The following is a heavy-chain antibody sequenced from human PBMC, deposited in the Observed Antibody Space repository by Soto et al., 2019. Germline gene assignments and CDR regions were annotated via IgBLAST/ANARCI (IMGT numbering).Heavy chain of an antibody. D-gene: IGHD5-12*01. Sequence: QVQLQQWGAGLLKPSETLSLTCAVYGGSFSGYYWSWIRQPPGKGLEWIGEINHSGSTNYNPSLKSRVTISVDTSKNQFSLKLSSVTAADTALYDCARPYSGYDRWFLGYWCQGTRVTVCS. CDR2: INHSGST. CDR3: ARPYSGYDRWFLGY. CDR1: GGSFSGYY. V-gene: IGHV4-34*01. J-gene: IGHJ4*02.